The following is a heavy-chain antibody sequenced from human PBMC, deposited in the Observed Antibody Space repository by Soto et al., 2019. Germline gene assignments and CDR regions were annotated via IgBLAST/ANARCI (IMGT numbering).Heavy chain of an antibody. CDR1: GGSIYRSGYY. CDR3: GKVLVGATGHTDSDS. V-gene: IGHV4-39*01. CDR2: IDYNGVT. J-gene: IGHJ4*02. Sequence: QVQLQESGPGLVKPAETLSLTCTVSGGSIYRSGYYWGWISQPPGRGLAWIGHIDYNGVTYSNPSLKSRVTISRDTSKNQFSLKLTSVTAADTALYYCGKVLVGATGHTDSDSWGPGTLVAVSA. D-gene: IGHD2-15*01.